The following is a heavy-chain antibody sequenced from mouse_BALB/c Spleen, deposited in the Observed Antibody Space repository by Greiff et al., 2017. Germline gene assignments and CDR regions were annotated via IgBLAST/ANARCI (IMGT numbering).Heavy chain of an antibody. CDR2: IWSGGST. CDR1: GFSLTSYG. V-gene: IGHV2-2*02. J-gene: IGHJ4*01. Sequence: QVHVKQSGPGLVQPSQSLSITCTVSGFSLTSYGVHWVRQSPGKGLEWLGVIWSGGSTDYNAAFISRLSISKDNSKSQVFFKMNSLQANDTAIYYCARLGYYGSSNYYAMDYWGQGTSVTVSS. CDR3: ARLGYYGSSNYYAMDY. D-gene: IGHD1-1*01.